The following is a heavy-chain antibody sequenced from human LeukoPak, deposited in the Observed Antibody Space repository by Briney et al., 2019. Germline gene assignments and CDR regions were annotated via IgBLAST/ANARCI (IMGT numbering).Heavy chain of an antibody. D-gene: IGHD2-21*01. CDR1: GGSISISSYY. V-gene: IGHV4-39*01. CDR2: IVYSGST. Sequence: SETLSLTCTVSGGSISISSYYWGWIRQPPGKGLEWIGSIVYSGSTYYNPSLKSRVTISVDTSKNQFSLKLNSVTAADTAVFYCARLATYCAGDNCYLDAFDIWGQGTMVTVSP. CDR3: ARLATYCAGDNCYLDAFDI. J-gene: IGHJ3*02.